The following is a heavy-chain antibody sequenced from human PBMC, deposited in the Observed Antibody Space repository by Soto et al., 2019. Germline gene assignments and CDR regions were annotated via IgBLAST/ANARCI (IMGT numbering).Heavy chain of an antibody. CDR2: IFHSGNI. CDR1: GDSISSSNW. D-gene: IGHD6-19*01. Sequence: SETLSLTCTVSGDSISSSNWWNWVRQPPGKGLEWIGEIFHSGNINYNPSLKSRVTVSLDKSKNQFSLRLTSVTAADTAVYYCARYSSGSSDPRLDYWGQGTPVTVSS. V-gene: IGHV4-4*02. CDR3: ARYSSGSSDPRLDY. J-gene: IGHJ4*02.